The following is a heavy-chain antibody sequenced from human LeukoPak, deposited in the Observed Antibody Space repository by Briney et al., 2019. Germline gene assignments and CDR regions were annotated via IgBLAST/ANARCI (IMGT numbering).Heavy chain of an antibody. Sequence: PGASVKVSCKASGYTFTSYGISWVRQAPGQGLEWMGWISAYNGNTNYAQKLQGRVTMTTDTSTSTAYMELRSLRSDDTAVYYCARNPLRYFDWLAINHQSSYYYYGMDVWGQGTTVTVSS. V-gene: IGHV1-18*01. CDR2: ISAYNGNT. D-gene: IGHD3-9*01. CDR1: GYTFTSYG. J-gene: IGHJ6*02. CDR3: ARNPLRYFDWLAINHQSSYYYYGMDV.